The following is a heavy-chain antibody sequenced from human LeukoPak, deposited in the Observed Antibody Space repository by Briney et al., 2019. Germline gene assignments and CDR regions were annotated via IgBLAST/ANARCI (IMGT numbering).Heavy chain of an antibody. J-gene: IGHJ6*03. CDR1: GGSISSYY. V-gene: IGHV4-4*07. CDR2: IYTSGST. D-gene: IGHD1-7*01. Sequence: SETLSLTCTVSGGSISSYYWSWIRQPAGKGLEWIGRIYTSGSTNYNPSLKSRVTMSVDTSKNQFSLKLSSVTAADTAVYYCARGRGTTSGMYYYYYMDVWGKGTTVTVSS. CDR3: ARGRGTTSGMYYYYYMDV.